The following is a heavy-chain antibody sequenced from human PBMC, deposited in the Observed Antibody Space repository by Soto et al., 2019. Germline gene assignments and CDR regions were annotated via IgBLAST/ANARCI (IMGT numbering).Heavy chain of an antibody. CDR3: ARGSPGIAAGMVDY. CDR2: ISSSGSTI. V-gene: IGHV3-11*01. Sequence: GGSLRLSCSASGFTFSDYYISWVRQAPGKGLEWVSYISSSGSTIYYADSVKGRFTSSRDNAKNSLYLQMNRLRAEDTAVYYCARGSPGIAAGMVDYWGQGTLVSVSS. D-gene: IGHD6-13*01. J-gene: IGHJ4*02. CDR1: GFTFSDYY.